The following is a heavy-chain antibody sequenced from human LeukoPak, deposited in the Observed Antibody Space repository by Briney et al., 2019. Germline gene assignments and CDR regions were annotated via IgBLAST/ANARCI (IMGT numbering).Heavy chain of an antibody. CDR2: MNPNSGNT. V-gene: IGHV1-8*03. CDR3: ARDAYYYGSGSYYTEYNWFDP. CDR1: GYTFTSYD. Sequence: LGASVKVSCKASGYTFTSYDNNWVRQATGQGLEWMGWMNPNSGNTGYAQKFQGRVTITADESTSTAYMELSSLRSDDTAVYYCARDAYYYGSGSYYTEYNWFDPWGQGTLVTVSS. D-gene: IGHD3-10*01. J-gene: IGHJ5*02.